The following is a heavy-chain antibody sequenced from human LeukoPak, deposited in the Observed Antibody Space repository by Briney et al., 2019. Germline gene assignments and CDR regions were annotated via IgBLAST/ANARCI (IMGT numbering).Heavy chain of an antibody. CDR3: ARRRRSSIRWLDDYYYYMDV. V-gene: IGHV1-18*01. Sequence: ASVKVSCKASGYTFTSYGISWVRQAPGQGLEWMGWISAYNGNTNYAQKLQGRVTMTTDTSTSTAYMELRSLRSDDTALYYCARRRRSSIRWLDDYYYYMDVWGKGTTVTVSS. J-gene: IGHJ6*03. D-gene: IGHD4-23*01. CDR2: ISAYNGNT. CDR1: GYTFTSYG.